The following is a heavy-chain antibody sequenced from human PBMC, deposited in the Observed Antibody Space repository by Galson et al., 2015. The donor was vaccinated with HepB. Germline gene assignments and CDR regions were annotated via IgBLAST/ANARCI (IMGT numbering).Heavy chain of an antibody. CDR3: ARVGNYDLNDAFDI. J-gene: IGHJ3*02. V-gene: IGHV1-69*13. CDR1: GGTFSSYA. Sequence: SVKVSCKASGGTFSSYAISWVRQAPGQGLEWMGGIIPIFGTANYAQKFQGRATITADESTSTAYMELSSLRSEDTAVYYCARVGNYDLNDAFDIWGQGTMVTVSS. CDR2: IIPIFGTA. D-gene: IGHD3-3*01.